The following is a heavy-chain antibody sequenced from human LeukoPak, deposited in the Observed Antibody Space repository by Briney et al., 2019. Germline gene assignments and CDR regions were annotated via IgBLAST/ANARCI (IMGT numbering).Heavy chain of an antibody. D-gene: IGHD6-19*01. CDR3: ARRDSSGWYVGSDY. Sequence: ASVKVSFKASGYTFTSYGICLVRQAPGQGLEWMGWTSAYNGNTNYAYKHQGRGTMTTDTSTSTAYMELRSLRSDDAAVYCRARRDSSGWYVGSDYWGRGPLVTVSS. V-gene: IGHV1-18*01. J-gene: IGHJ4*02. CDR1: GYTFTSYG. CDR2: TSAYNGNT.